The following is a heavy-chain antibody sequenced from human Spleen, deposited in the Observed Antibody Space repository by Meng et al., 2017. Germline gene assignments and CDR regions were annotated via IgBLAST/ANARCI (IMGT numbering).Heavy chain of an antibody. CDR1: GGSISSSNW. V-gene: IGHV4-4*02. J-gene: IGHJ1*01. D-gene: IGHD3-10*01. CDR3: ARGGSIRGTLGYIQY. Sequence: QVQLQESGPGLVKPSGTLSLTCAVSGGSISSSNWWSWFRQPPGKGLEWIGEIYHSGSTNYNPSLKSRVTMSVDKSKNQFSLRLNSVTAADTAVYYCARGGSIRGTLGYIQYWGQGTLVTVSS. CDR2: IYHSGST.